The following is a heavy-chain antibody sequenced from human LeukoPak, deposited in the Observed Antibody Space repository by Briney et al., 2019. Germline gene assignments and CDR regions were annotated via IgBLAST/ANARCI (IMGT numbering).Heavy chain of an antibody. V-gene: IGHV1-2*02. Sequence: ASVKVSCKASGYTFTGYYMHWVRQAPGQGLEWMGWINPNSGDTNYAQNFQGRVTMTRDTSISTAYMELSRLRSDDAAVYYCARDRGITIFGVVISHFDYWGQGTLVTVSS. J-gene: IGHJ4*02. D-gene: IGHD3-3*01. CDR1: GYTFTGYY. CDR3: ARDRGITIFGVVISHFDY. CDR2: INPNSGDT.